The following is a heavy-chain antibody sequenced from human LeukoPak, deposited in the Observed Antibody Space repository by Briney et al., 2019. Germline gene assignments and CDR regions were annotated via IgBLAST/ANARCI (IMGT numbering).Heavy chain of an antibody. J-gene: IGHJ3*01. CDR3: ARRGLVAGIYDLVYGFDL. Sequence: GASVKVSYKAAGYSFTTFHINWVRQAPGQGPEWMGWVNPDTGNTGFAQKFQGRVTITQNSSVTTVYMELSSLTSDDTAVYYCARRGLVAGIYDLVYGFDLWGQGTMVTVSS. V-gene: IGHV1-8*03. D-gene: IGHD3/OR15-3a*01. CDR1: GYSFTTFH. CDR2: VNPDTGNT.